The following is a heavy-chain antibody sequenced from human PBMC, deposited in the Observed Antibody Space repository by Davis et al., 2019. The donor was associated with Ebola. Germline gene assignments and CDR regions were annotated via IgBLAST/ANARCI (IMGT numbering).Heavy chain of an antibody. CDR2: IYYSGST. CDR1: GYSISSGYY. CDR3: ASSAGIGYSVEYFQY. D-gene: IGHD5/OR15-5a*01. J-gene: IGHJ1*01. Sequence: PSETLSLTCTVSGYSISSGYYWGWIRQPPGKGLEWIGYIYYSGSTYYNPSLKSRVTISVDTSKNQFSLKLSSVTAADTALYYCASSAGIGYSVEYFQYWGQGTLVTVSS. V-gene: IGHV4-38-2*02.